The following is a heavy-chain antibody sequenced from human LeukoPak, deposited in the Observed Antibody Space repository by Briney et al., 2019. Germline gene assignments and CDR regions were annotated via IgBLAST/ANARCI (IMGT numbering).Heavy chain of an antibody. CDR2: IYYSGTT. D-gene: IGHD6-6*01. J-gene: IGHJ4*02. CDR1: GGSISSSSYY. V-gene: IGHV4-39*01. Sequence: PSETLSLTCTVSGGSISSSSYYWGWIRQPPGKGLEWIGNIYYSGTTSYNPTLRSRVTISLDTSESQFSLNLGSVTAADTAIYYCARRNFGSSYRDYWGQGTLVTVSS. CDR3: ARRNFGSSYRDY.